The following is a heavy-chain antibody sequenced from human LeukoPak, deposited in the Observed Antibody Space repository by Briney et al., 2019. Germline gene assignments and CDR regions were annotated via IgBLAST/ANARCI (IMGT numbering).Heavy chain of an antibody. CDR1: GFTFSNYW. V-gene: IGHV3-74*01. J-gene: IGHJ4*02. Sequence: GGSLRLSCAASGFTFSNYWMHWVRQVPGKGLVLVSRINDDGSATFYADSVKGRFTISRDNAKNTLFLQINSLRAEDTAVYYCAREILAPGKTHDYWGQGTLVTVSS. CDR3: AREILAPGKTHDY. CDR2: INDDGSAT.